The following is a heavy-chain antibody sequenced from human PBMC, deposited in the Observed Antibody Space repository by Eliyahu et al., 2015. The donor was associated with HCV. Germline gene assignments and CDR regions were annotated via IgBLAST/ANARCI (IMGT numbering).Heavy chain of an antibody. J-gene: IGHJ4*02. Sequence: SCEGPGYKFSSYWIAWVRQVPGKGLEWMGIIFPGDSDTRYSPSFQGQVTISADKSINTAYLQWGSLQASDTAMYYCARVDWNGEYYFDNWGQGTLVTVSS. CDR3: ARVDWNGEYYFDN. D-gene: IGHD1-1*01. CDR2: IFPGDSDT. CDR1: GYKFSSYW. V-gene: IGHV5-51*01.